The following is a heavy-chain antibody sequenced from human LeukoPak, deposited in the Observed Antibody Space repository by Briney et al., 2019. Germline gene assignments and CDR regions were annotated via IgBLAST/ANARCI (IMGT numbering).Heavy chain of an antibody. J-gene: IGHJ6*02. V-gene: IGHV4-59*01. CDR1: SGSISSYY. CDR3: ASHPGYYYYGMDV. CDR2: IYYSGST. Sequence: PSETLSLTCTVSSGSISSYYWSWIRQPPGKGLEWIGYIYYSGSTNYNPSLKSRVTISVDTSKNQFSLKLSSVTAADTAVYYCASHPGYYYYGMDVWGQGTTVTVSS.